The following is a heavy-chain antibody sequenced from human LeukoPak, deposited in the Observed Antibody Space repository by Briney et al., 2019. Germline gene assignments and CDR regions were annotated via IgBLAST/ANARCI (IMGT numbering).Heavy chain of an antibody. CDR1: GFTFSSYE. CDR3: AKEVSVVAFFDY. CDR2: ISSSGSSI. Sequence: SGGSLRLSCAASGFTFSSYEMNWVRQAPGEGLQWVSYISSSGSSIYYADSVKGRFTISRDNAKNSLYLQMNSLRAEDTAVYYCAKEVSVVAFFDYWGQGTLVTVSS. V-gene: IGHV3-48*03. J-gene: IGHJ4*02. D-gene: IGHD2-15*01.